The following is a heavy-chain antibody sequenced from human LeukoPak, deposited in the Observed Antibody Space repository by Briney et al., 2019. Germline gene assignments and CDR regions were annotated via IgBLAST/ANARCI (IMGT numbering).Heavy chain of an antibody. D-gene: IGHD3-3*01. Sequence: GGSLRLSCAASGFTFSSYAMSWVRQAPGKGLEWVSAISGSGGSTYYADSVKGRFTISRDNSKNTLYLQMNSLRAEDTAVYYCAKDDQTIFGVVLPSDYWGQGTLVTVSS. CDR3: AKDDQTIFGVVLPSDY. CDR1: GFTFSSYA. J-gene: IGHJ4*02. CDR2: ISGSGGST. V-gene: IGHV3-23*01.